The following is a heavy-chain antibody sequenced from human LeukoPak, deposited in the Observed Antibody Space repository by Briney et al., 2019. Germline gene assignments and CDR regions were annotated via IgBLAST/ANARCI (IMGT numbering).Heavy chain of an antibody. CDR1: GYTFTGYY. V-gene: IGHV1-2*02. CDR2: INPNSGGT. Sequence: ASVKVSCKASGYTFTGYYMHWVRQAPGQGLEWMGWINPNSGGTNYAQKFQGRVTMTRDTSISTAYMELSRLRSDDTAVYYCARNGGYDFWSGYTLDYWGQGTLVTVSS. CDR3: ARNGGYDFWSGYTLDY. D-gene: IGHD3-3*01. J-gene: IGHJ4*02.